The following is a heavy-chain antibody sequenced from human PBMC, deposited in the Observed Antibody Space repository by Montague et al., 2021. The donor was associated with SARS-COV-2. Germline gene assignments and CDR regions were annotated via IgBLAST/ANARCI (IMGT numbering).Heavy chain of an antibody. CDR2: TKQDGSEK. Sequence: SLRLSCPASGFTFSSYWMSWVRQAPGKGLEWVANTKQDGSEKYYVDSVKGRFTISRDNAKNSLYLQMNSLRAEDTAVYYCARMGSSWYVRYYYYYGMDVWGQGTTVTVSS. CDR3: ARMGSSWYVRYYYYYGMDV. J-gene: IGHJ6*02. CDR1: GFTFSSYW. V-gene: IGHV3-7*01. D-gene: IGHD6-13*01.